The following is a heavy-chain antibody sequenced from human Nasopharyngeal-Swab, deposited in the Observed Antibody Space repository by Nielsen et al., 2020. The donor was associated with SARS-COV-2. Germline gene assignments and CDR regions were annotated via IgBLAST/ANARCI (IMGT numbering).Heavy chain of an antibody. CDR3: ARFSPTYYYDSSGLNFDY. J-gene: IGHJ4*02. CDR1: GGSFSGYY. D-gene: IGHD3-22*01. V-gene: IGHV4-34*01. Sequence: SETLSLTCAVYGGSFSGYYWSWIRQPPGKGLEWIGEINHSGSTNYNPSLKSRVTISVDTSKNQFSLKLSSMTAADTAVYYCARFSPTYYYDSSGLNFDYWGQGTLVTVSS. CDR2: INHSGST.